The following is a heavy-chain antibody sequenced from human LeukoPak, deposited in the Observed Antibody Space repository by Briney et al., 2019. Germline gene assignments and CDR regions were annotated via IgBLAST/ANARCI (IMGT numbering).Heavy chain of an antibody. J-gene: IGHJ4*02. CDR3: ARDRGDGYNSFDY. V-gene: IGHV3-64*01. D-gene: IGHD5-24*01. CDR2: ISSNGGST. CDR1: GFTFSSSA. Sequence: QPGGSLRLSCAASGFTFSSSAMSWVRQAPGKGLEYVSAISSNGGSTYYANSVKGRFTISRDNSKNTLYLQMGSLRAEDMAVCYCARDRGDGYNSFDYWGQGTLVTVSS.